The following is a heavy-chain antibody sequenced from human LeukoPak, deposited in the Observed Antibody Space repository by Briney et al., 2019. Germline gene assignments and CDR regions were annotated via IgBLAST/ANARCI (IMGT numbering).Heavy chain of an antibody. CDR1: GYTFTGYY. CDR2: INPNSGGT. V-gene: IGHV1-2*02. CDR3: ARAAWEYSSSSSVFDYYYMDV. J-gene: IGHJ6*03. Sequence: GASVKVSCKASGYTFTGYYMHWVRQAPGQGLEWMGWINPNSGGTNYAQEFQDRVTMTRDTSISTAYMELSSLRSDDTAVYYCARAAWEYSSSSSVFDYYYMDVWGKGTTVTVSS. D-gene: IGHD6-6*01.